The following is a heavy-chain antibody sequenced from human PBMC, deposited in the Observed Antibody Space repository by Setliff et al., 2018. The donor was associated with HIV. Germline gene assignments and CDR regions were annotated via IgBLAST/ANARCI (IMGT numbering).Heavy chain of an antibody. CDR1: GGSISSGSYF. CDR3: ARDPAFGAFDI. Sequence: SETLSLTCTVSGGSISSGSYFWTWIRQPAGKGLEWIGRIYTSGSTNYNPSLKSRVTISVDTSKNQFSLKLTSATAADTAVYFCARDPAFGAFDIWGQGTMVTVSS. D-gene: IGHD3-10*01. CDR2: IYTSGST. J-gene: IGHJ3*02. V-gene: IGHV4-61*02.